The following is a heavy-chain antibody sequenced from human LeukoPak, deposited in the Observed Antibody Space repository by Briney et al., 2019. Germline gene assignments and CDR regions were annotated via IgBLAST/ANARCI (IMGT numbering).Heavy chain of an antibody. J-gene: IGHJ4*02. CDR1: GDSIISYY. CDR3: ARGLWSQPGLVPFNY. CDR2: IHHFGRT. D-gene: IGHD5-18*01. V-gene: IGHV4-59*01. Sequence: SETLSLTCSVSGDSIISYYWNWLRQSPGKGLEWIGNIHHFGRTEYNSSLRSRVTMFLDSSKNQFSLKLTSVTPTDTAVYYCARGLWSQPGLVPFNYWGQGILVTVSS.